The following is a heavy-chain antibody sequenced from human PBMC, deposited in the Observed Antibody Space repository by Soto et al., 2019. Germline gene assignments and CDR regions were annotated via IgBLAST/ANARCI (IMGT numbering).Heavy chain of an antibody. Sequence: ASVKVSCKASCFTLSNPGISRVRQAPGQGLEWMGWISTYNGNTHYPQKFQGRVTMATDTSTSTVYMELRSLRSDDAAVYYCARGSQPIDYWGQGTLVPSPQ. CDR1: CFTLSNPG. CDR3: ARGSQPIDY. D-gene: IGHD6-19*01. J-gene: IGHJ4*02. CDR2: ISTYNGNT. V-gene: IGHV1-18*01.